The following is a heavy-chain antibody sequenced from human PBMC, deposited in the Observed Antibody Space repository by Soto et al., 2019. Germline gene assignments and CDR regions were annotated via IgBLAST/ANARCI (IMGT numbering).Heavy chain of an antibody. CDR3: ARDYASDSSGYYPPDY. D-gene: IGHD3-22*01. CDR2: ISYDGSNK. Sequence: GGSLRLSCAASGFTFSSYAMHWVRQAPGKGLEWVAVISYDGSNKYYADSVKGRFTISRDNSKNTLYLQMNSLRAEDTAVYYCARDYASDSSGYYPPDYWSQGTLVTVSS. J-gene: IGHJ4*02. V-gene: IGHV3-30-3*01. CDR1: GFTFSSYA.